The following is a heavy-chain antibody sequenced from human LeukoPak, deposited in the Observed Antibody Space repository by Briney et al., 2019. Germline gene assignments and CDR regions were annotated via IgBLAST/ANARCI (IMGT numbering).Heavy chain of an antibody. J-gene: IGHJ4*02. CDR2: IAYDGGRA. CDR3: TRYNNDHFDY. D-gene: IGHD1-14*01. Sequence: FXXXGYGXXWFRQTPGKGLEWVAVIAYDGGRAFYADSVKGRFTISRDNSKNTMSVQMDDLRAEDTAVYYCTRYNNDHFDYWGQGTLVTVSS. CDR1: FXXXGYG. V-gene: IGHV3-33*01.